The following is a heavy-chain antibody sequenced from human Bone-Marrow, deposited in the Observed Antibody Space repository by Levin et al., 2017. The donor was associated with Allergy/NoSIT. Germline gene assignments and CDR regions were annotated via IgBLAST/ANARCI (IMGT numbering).Heavy chain of an antibody. Sequence: PGGSLRLSCAASGFTFSNSWMSWVRQAPGKGLEWVANIKEDGSEKYYVDSVKGRFTISRDNAKNSLFVQMNSLRVEDTAVYYCARDQFRRATNGARWSDPWGQGTLVTVSS. J-gene: IGHJ5*02. CDR3: ARDQFRRATNGARWSDP. CDR2: IKEDGSEK. D-gene: IGHD5-24*01. CDR1: GFTFSNSW. V-gene: IGHV3-7*01.